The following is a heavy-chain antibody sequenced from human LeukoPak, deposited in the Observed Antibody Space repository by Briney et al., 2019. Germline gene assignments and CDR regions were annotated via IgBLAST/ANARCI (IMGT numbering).Heavy chain of an antibody. D-gene: IGHD3-22*01. CDR2: IWYDGSNK. CDR3: ARNYYDSSGYYYHDY. V-gene: IGHV3-33*01. J-gene: IGHJ4*02. CDR1: GFTFSSYG. Sequence: GGSLRLSCAASGFTFSSYGMHWVRQAPGKGLEWVAVIWYDGSNKYFADSVKGRFTISRDNSKNTLYLQMNSLRAEDTAVYYCARNYYDSSGYYYHDYWGQGTLVTVSS.